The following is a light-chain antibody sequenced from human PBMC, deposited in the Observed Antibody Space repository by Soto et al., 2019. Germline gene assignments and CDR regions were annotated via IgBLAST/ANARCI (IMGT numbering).Light chain of an antibody. CDR3: QQSYSTPRT. Sequence: DIQMTQSPSSLSASVGDRATITCRASQSISSYLNWYQQKPGKAPKLLIYAASSLQSGVPSRFSGSGSGTDSTLTISSLQPEDFATYYCQQSYSTPRTFGQGTKVEIK. CDR1: QSISSY. CDR2: AAS. V-gene: IGKV1-39*01. J-gene: IGKJ1*01.